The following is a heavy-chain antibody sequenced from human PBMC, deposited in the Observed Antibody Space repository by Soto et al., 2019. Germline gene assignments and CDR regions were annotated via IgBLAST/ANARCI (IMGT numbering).Heavy chain of an antibody. J-gene: IGHJ4*02. Sequence: PGGSLRLSCAASGFTVSGNFMSWVRQAPGKGLEWVSIIYSDGSTYYADSVKGRFTISRDNSKNTLYLQMNSLRADDTAVYYCASRRNPYGAYDYWGQGTLVTVS. V-gene: IGHV3-66*01. CDR1: GFTVSGNF. D-gene: IGHD4-17*01. CDR2: IYSDGST. CDR3: ASRRNPYGAYDY.